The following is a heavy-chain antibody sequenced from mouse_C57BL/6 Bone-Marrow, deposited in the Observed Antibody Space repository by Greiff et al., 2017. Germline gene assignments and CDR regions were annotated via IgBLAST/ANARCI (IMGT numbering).Heavy chain of an antibody. V-gene: IGHV1-78*01. CDR1: GYTFTDHT. CDR3: AREGYSYYFDY. CDR2: IYPRDDST. Sequence: QVQLKQSDAELVKPGASVKISCTVSGYTFTDHTIHWMQQSPEQGLEWIGYIYPRDDSTKYNEKFKGKATLTADKSSSTAYMQLNSLTSEDSAVYFCAREGYSYYFDYWGQGTTLTVSS. J-gene: IGHJ2*01. D-gene: IGHD2-3*01.